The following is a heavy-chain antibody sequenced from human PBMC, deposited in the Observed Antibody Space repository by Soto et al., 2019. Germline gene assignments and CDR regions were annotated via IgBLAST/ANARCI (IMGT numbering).Heavy chain of an antibody. CDR1: GFSFRSSA. V-gene: IGHV3-23*01. Sequence: HPGGSLRLSCAASGFSFRSSAMSWVRQAPGKGLEWVSAISGSAGSRYYADSAKGRFTISSAKSKSTLYLQMNSLRAEATAVYYFARARVGGSGFAYWGQGTLVTVSS. D-gene: IGHD2-15*01. CDR2: ISGSAGSR. J-gene: IGHJ4*01. CDR3: ARARVGGSGFAY.